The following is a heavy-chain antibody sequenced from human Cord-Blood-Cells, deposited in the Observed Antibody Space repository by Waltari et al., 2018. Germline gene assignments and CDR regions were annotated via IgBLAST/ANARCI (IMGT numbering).Heavy chain of an antibody. J-gene: IGHJ3*02. CDR2: IYYSGST. CDR1: GGSISSSSYY. Sequence: QLQLQESGPGLVKPSATLSLTCTVPGGSISSSSYYWGWIRQPPGKGLEWIGSIYYSGSTYYNPSLKSRVTISVDTSKNQFSLKLSSVTAADTAVYYCASLLYDFWSGFAFDIWGQGTMVTVAS. V-gene: IGHV4-39*01. D-gene: IGHD3-3*01. CDR3: ASLLYDFWSGFAFDI.